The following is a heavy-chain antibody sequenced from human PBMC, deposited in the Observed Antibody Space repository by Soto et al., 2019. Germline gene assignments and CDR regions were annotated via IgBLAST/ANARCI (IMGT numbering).Heavy chain of an antibody. V-gene: IGHV3-23*01. CDR2: ISGSGLNT. CDR1: GFTFSSYA. Sequence: EVQLLESGGGLVQPGGSLTLSCAASGFTFSSYAMSWVRQAPGKGLEWVSAISGSGLNTYYAESVKGRFTISRDNSKNTLYLQLNSLRAEDTAIYYCAKAFPSYYGSGSSYYFTFWGQGTLVTVSS. J-gene: IGHJ4*02. D-gene: IGHD3-10*01. CDR3: AKAFPSYYGSGSSYYFTF.